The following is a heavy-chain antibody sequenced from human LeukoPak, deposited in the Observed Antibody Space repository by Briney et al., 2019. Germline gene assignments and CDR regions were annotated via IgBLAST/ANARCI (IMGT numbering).Heavy chain of an antibody. CDR1: GFTFSSYA. J-gene: IGHJ3*02. V-gene: IGHV3-30-3*01. Sequence: PEGSLRLSCAASGFTFSSYAMHWVRQAPGKGLEWVAVISYDGSNKYYAGSVKGRFTISRDNSKNTLYLQMNSLRAEDTAVYYCARDAPNAFDIWGQGTMVTVSS. CDR2: ISYDGSNK. CDR3: ARDAPNAFDI.